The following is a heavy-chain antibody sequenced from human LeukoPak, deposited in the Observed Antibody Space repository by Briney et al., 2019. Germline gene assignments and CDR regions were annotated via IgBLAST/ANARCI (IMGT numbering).Heavy chain of an antibody. D-gene: IGHD2-2*02. CDR2: IIPIFGTA. CDR3: ASSLGYCSSTSCYTRYYYYGMDV. CDR1: GGTFSSYA. V-gene: IGHV1-69*01. Sequence: SVKVSCKASGGTFSSYAISWVRQAPGQGLEWMGGIIPIFGTANYAQKFQGRVTITADESTSTAYMELSSLRSEDTAVYYCASSLGYCSSTSCYTRYYYYGMDVWGLGTTVTVSS. J-gene: IGHJ6*02.